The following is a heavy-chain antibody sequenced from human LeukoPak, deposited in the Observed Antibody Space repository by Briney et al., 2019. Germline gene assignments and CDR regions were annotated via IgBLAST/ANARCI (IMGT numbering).Heavy chain of an antibody. CDR3: AEADVSSDYGGY. D-gene: IGHD5/OR15-5a*01. Sequence: GGSLRLSRAASGFTLSNYAMSWVRQAPGRGLEWVSAIRGSGGSTSYADSVKGRFTISRDNTKNTLYLQMNSLSTEDTAVYYYAEADVSSDYGGYWGQGTLVTVSS. J-gene: IGHJ4*02. CDR2: IRGSGGST. CDR1: GFTLSNYA. V-gene: IGHV3-23*01.